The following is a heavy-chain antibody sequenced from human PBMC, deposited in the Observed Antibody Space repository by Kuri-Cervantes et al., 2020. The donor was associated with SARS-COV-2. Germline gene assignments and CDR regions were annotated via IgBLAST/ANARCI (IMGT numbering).Heavy chain of an antibody. CDR2: IIPIFGTA. D-gene: IGHD3-10*01. Sequence: SVKVSCKASGGTFSSYAISWVRQAPGQGLEWMGGIIPIFGTANYAQKFQGRVTITTDESTSTAYVELSSLRSEDTAVYYCARIGSYYYGSGSYFDYWGQGTLVTVSS. CDR3: ARIGSYYYGSGSYFDY. CDR1: GGTFSSYA. V-gene: IGHV1-69*05. J-gene: IGHJ4*02.